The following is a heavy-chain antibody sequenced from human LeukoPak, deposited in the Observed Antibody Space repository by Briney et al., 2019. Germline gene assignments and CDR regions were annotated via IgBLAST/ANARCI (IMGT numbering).Heavy chain of an antibody. J-gene: IGHJ6*02. CDR3: ARDQGRGYCSSTSCSYYYYGMDV. CDR1: GGSISSSSYY. V-gene: IGHV4-39*02. CDR2: IYYSGST. Sequence: SETLSLTCTVSGGSISSSSYYWGWIRQPPGKGLEWIGSIYYSGSTYYNPSLKSRVTIPVDTSKNQFSLKLSSVTAADTAVYYCARDQGRGYCSSTSCSYYYYGMDVWGQGTTVTVSS. D-gene: IGHD2-2*03.